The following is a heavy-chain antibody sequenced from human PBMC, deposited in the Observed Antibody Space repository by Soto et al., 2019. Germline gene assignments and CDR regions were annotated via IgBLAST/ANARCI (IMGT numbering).Heavy chain of an antibody. CDR2: IYAAGTT. D-gene: IGHD1-26*01. CDR1: GFSVGNNY. Sequence: HPGGSLRLSCAVSGFSVGNNYMTWVRQAPGKGLEWVSVIYAAGTTYYADSVKGRFSIARDSSKNSLYLHMNILKTEDTAVYYCARVETIGSYGLDYWGQGTLVTVSS. J-gene: IGHJ4*02. CDR3: ARVETIGSYGLDY. V-gene: IGHV3-66*01.